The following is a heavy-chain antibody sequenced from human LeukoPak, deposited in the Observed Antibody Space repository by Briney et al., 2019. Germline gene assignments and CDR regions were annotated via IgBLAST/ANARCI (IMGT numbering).Heavy chain of an antibody. Sequence: GGSLRLSCAASGFTFTSFWMSWVRQAPVKGLEWVANTKQDGSEKYYVDSVKGRFTFSRDNAKNSLYLQMNSLRVEDTAVYYCARNRDWAFDYWGQGSLVTVSS. CDR2: TKQDGSEK. D-gene: IGHD2-21*02. V-gene: IGHV3-7*02. J-gene: IGHJ4*02. CDR1: GFTFTSFW. CDR3: ARNRDWAFDY.